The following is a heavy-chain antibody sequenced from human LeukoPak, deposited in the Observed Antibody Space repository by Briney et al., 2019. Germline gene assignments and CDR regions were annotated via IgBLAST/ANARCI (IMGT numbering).Heavy chain of an antibody. D-gene: IGHD5-18*01. Sequence: ASVKVSCKASGYTFTSYGISWVRQAPGQGLEWMGWISAYNGNTNYAQKLQGRVTITADESTSTAYMELSSLRSEDTAVYYCVKSEGPFRGYSYGYVLDWGQGTLVTVSS. J-gene: IGHJ4*02. CDR1: GYTFTSYG. CDR3: VKSEGPFRGYSYGYVLD. CDR2: ISAYNGNT. V-gene: IGHV1-18*01.